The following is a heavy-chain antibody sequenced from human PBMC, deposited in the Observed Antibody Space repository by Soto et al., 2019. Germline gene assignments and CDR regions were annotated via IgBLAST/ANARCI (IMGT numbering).Heavy chain of an antibody. D-gene: IGHD2-21*02. CDR3: ASEVNTVIMTGDTEDYYGLDV. V-gene: IGHV1-46*01. Sequence: ASVKVSCKASGYVFSSSFVHWVRQAPGQGLEWMAMINPTVGSTSYARNFQGRIAVTRDTSTATVYLDLSSLRSADTAIYYCASEVNTVIMTGDTEDYYGLDVWGQETTVTVSS. CDR2: INPTVGST. J-gene: IGHJ6*02. CDR1: GYVFSSSF.